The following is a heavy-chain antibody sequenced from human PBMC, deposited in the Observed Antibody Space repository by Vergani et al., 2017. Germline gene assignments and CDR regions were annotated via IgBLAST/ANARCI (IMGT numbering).Heavy chain of an antibody. V-gene: IGHV4-39*07. CDR3: AGAPSSGWYNDAFDI. D-gene: IGHD6-19*01. CDR1: GGSISSSSYY. Sequence: QLQLQESGPGLVKPSETLSLTCTVSGGSISSSSYYWGWIRQPPGKGLEWIGSIYYSGSTYYNPSLKSRVTISVDTSKNQFSLKLSSVTAADTAVYYCAGAPSSGWYNDAFDIWGQGTMVTVSS. J-gene: IGHJ3*02. CDR2: IYYSGST.